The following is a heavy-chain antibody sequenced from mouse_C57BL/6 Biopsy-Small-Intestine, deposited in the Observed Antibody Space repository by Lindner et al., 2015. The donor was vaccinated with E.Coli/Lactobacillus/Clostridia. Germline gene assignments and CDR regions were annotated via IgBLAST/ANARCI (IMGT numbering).Heavy chain of an antibody. J-gene: IGHJ2*01. CDR2: IYPGDGDT. D-gene: IGHD2-4*01. V-gene: IGHV1-82*01. Sequence: VQLQESGPELVKPGASVKISCKASGYAFSSSWMNWVKQRPGKGLEWIGRIYPGDGDTNYNGKFKGKATLTADKSSSTAYMQLSSLTSEDSAVYYCARTYDYDGVDYWGQGTTLTVSS. CDR3: ARTYDYDGVDY. CDR1: GYAFSSSW.